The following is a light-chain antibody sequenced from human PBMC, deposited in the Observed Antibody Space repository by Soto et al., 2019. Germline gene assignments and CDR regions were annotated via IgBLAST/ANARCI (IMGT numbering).Light chain of an antibody. V-gene: IGKV1-39*01. CDR3: QQSFTTPT. J-gene: IGKJ2*01. Sequence: DIQMTQSPSSLSASVGDRVTITCRASQSMTTYLSWHQQKAGNSPKLLIYAATTLQSGVPSSFSGSGSGTDFTLTSSSLQPEDFATYYCQQSFTTPTFGQGTKLDIK. CDR2: AAT. CDR1: QSMTTY.